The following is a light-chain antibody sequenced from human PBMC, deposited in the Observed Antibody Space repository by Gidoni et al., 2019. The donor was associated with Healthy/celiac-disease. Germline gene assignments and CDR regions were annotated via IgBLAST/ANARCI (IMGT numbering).Light chain of an antibody. V-gene: IGKV3-20*01. CDR3: QQYGSSPLT. Sequence: SQSVSSSYLAWYQQKPGQAPRLLIYGASSRATGIPDRFSGSGSGTDFTLTISRLEPEDFAVYYCQQYGSSPLTFGGXTKVEIK. CDR1: QSVSSSY. CDR2: GAS. J-gene: IGKJ4*01.